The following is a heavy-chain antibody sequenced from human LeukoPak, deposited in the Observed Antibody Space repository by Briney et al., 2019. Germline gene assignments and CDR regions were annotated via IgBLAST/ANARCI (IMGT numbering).Heavy chain of an antibody. J-gene: IGHJ4*02. CDR3: AKDFRIGYSAHFDY. Sequence: GGSLRLSCAASGFTFSSYAMSWVRQAPEKGLEWVSTISGSGGGTYYADSVKGRFSISRDNSKNTLYLQMDSLRGEDTAVYYCAKDFRIGYSAHFDYWGQGALVTVSS. CDR1: GFTFSSYA. D-gene: IGHD2-21*01. CDR2: ISGSGGGT. V-gene: IGHV3-23*01.